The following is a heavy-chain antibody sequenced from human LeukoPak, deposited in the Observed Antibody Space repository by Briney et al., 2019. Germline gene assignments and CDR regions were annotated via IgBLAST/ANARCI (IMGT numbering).Heavy chain of an antibody. CDR3: ARIDSSGTIDY. Sequence: GGSLRLSCAASGFTVSSNYMSWVRQAPGKGLEWVSVIYSGGSTYYADSVKGRFTISRDNSKNTLYLQMNSLRAEDTAVYYCARIDSSGTIDYWGQGTLVTVSS. J-gene: IGHJ4*02. CDR2: IYSGGST. D-gene: IGHD3-22*01. CDR1: GFTVSSNY. V-gene: IGHV3-53*01.